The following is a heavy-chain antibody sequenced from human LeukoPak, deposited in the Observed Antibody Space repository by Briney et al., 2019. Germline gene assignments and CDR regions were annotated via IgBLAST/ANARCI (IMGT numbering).Heavy chain of an antibody. CDR1: GFTFSTYT. CDR2: ISSSSTYI. D-gene: IGHD6-19*01. CDR3: AKDQKAVAGRGFDY. Sequence: GGSLRLSCAASGFTFSTYTMDWVRQAPGKGLEWVSSISSSSTYIYYADSVKGRFTISRDNAKNSLYLQMNSLRAEDTALYYCAKDQKAVAGRGFDYWGQGTLVTVSS. J-gene: IGHJ4*02. V-gene: IGHV3-21*04.